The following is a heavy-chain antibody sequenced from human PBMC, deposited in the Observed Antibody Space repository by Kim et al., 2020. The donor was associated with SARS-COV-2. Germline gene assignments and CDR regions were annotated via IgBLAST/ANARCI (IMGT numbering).Heavy chain of an antibody. J-gene: IGHJ5*02. D-gene: IGHD3-10*01. V-gene: IGHV1-3*01. Sequence: RYSQNFQGRLTITRDSSATTAYMELSSLTSKDTAVYYCAREGSGSYNWFDPWGQGTLVTVSS. CDR3: AREGSGSYNWFDP.